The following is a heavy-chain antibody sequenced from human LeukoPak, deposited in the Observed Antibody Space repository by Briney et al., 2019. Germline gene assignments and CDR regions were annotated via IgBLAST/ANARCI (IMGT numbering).Heavy chain of an antibody. D-gene: IGHD2-15*01. J-gene: IGHJ1*01. Sequence: GASVKVSCKASGYTFTGYYMHWVRQAPGQGLEWMGWINPNSGGTNYAQKFQGRVTMTKDTSISTAYMELSRLKSDDTAVYFCARGFVVVAAESFFQHWGQGTLVTVSS. V-gene: IGHV1-2*02. CDR1: GYTFTGYY. CDR3: ARGFVVVAAESFFQH. CDR2: INPNSGGT.